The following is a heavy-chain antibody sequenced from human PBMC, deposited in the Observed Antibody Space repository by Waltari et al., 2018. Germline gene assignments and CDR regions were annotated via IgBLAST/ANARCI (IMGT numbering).Heavy chain of an antibody. V-gene: IGHV4-59*01. CDR1: GGSISRYS. CDR3: AIGYSSGWYYAFDI. CDR2: IYYSGST. J-gene: IGHJ3*02. D-gene: IGHD6-19*01. Sequence: QVQLQESGPGLVKPSATLSLTCTVSGGSISRYSWCWIRQPPGKGLEWIGYIYYSGSTNYNPSLKSRVTISVDTSKNQFSLKLSSVTAADTAVYYCAIGYSSGWYYAFDIWGQGTMVTVSS.